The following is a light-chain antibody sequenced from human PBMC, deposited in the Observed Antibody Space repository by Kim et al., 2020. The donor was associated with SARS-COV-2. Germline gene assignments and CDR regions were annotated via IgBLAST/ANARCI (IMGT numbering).Light chain of an antibody. CDR3: QQYYSYPWT. V-gene: IGKV1-8*01. CDR1: QGISSY. J-gene: IGKJ1*01. Sequence: IRMTQSPSSLSASTGDRVTITCRASQGISSYLAWYQQKPGKAPKLLIYAASTLQSGVPSRFSGSGSGTDFTLTISSLQSEDFATYYCQQYYSYPWTFGQGTKVDIK. CDR2: AAS.